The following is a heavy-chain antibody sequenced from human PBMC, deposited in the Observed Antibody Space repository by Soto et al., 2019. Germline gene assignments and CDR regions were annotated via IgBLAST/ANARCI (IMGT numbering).Heavy chain of an antibody. J-gene: IGHJ4*02. V-gene: IGHV4-61*03. D-gene: IGHD1-26*01. Sequence: QILLQESGPGLVKHSETQSIICAVSGAYVNSPPYSWPWLRQHPGKRLEWLGYVHNSGSTKYDPSFQSRVSISLDKSKHHFSLRLTSVTAADAAVYYCIAAYDGGIVDYLVQGLLDGVSS. CDR3: IAAYDGGIVDY. CDR1: GAYVNSPPYS. CDR2: VHNSGST.